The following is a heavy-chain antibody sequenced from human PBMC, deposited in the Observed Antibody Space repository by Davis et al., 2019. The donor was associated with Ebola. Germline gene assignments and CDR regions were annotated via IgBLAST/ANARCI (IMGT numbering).Heavy chain of an antibody. CDR1: GITFSGSA. D-gene: IGHD4-17*01. V-gene: IGHV3-73*01. CDR2: IRSKANSYAT. Sequence: PGGSLRLSCAASGITFSGSAMHWVRQASGKGLEWVGRIRSKANSYATAYAASVKGRFTISRDDSKNTAYLQMNSLKTEDTAVYYCTTTTVTTDYWGQGTLVTVSS. J-gene: IGHJ4*02. CDR3: TTTTVTTDY.